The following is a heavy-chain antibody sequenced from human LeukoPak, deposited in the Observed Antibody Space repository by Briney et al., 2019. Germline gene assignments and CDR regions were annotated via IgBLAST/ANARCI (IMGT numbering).Heavy chain of an antibody. V-gene: IGHV3-7*01. CDR3: TRGDSSSKIDY. Sequence: PGGSLRLSCAASGFTFNSCWMSWVRQAPGKGLEWTANINEDGSEKHYVDSVEGRLTISRDNAKNSLYLQMNSLRVEDTALYYCTRGDSSSKIDYWGQGILVIVSS. CDR2: INEDGSEK. D-gene: IGHD6-6*01. J-gene: IGHJ4*02. CDR1: GFTFNSCW.